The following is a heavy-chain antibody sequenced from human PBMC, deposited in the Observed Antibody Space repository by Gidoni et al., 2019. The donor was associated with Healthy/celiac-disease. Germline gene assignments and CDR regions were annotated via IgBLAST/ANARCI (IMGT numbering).Heavy chain of an antibody. J-gene: IGHJ4*02. Sequence: EVQLVESGGGLVQPGGSLRRSCSASGFTFSSYAMHWVRQAPGKGLEYVSAISSNGGSTYYADSVKGRFTISRDNSKNTLYLQMSSLRAEDTAVYYCVKDRGIRFLEWAFDYWGQGTLVTVSS. CDR3: VKDRGIRFLEWAFDY. V-gene: IGHV3-64D*06. CDR2: ISSNGGST. CDR1: GFTFSSYA. D-gene: IGHD3-3*01.